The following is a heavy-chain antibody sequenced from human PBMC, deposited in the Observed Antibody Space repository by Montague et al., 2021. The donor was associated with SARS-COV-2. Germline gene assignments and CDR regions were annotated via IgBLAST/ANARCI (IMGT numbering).Heavy chain of an antibody. D-gene: IGHD4-11*01. V-gene: IGHV6-1*01. Sequence: CAISGDSDAVVEPRRNSKKHTPALQSQLQLVTHYMLEKYNDYAESVKSRITIDPDTSKHQFSLHLNSVTPEDTAVYYCARIPVGSNYYFDFWGQGTLVTVSS. J-gene: IGHJ4*02. CDR1: GDSDAVVEPR. CDR2: THYMLEKYN. CDR3: ARIPVGSNYYFDF.